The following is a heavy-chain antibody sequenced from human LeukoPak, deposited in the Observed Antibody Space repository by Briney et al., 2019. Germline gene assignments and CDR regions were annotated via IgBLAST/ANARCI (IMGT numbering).Heavy chain of an antibody. CDR2: ISYDGSAK. J-gene: IGHJ4*02. CDR1: GFTFSTYC. V-gene: IGHV3-30*03. CDR3: ARSPLDGYNYLDY. D-gene: IGHD5-24*01. Sequence: PGGSLRLSCAASGFTFSTYCMHWVRQAPGKGLEWVAVISYDGSAKYYADSVKGRFTISRDNPKNTLYLQMNSLRPEDTAVYYCARSPLDGYNYLDYWGQGTLVTVSS.